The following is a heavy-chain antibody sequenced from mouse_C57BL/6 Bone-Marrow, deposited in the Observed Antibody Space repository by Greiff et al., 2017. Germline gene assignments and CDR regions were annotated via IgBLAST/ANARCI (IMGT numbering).Heavy chain of an antibody. J-gene: IGHJ3*01. CDR1: GFNIKDYY. CDR2: IDPEDGET. D-gene: IGHD1-1*01. V-gene: IGHV14-2*01. CDR3: AREGGYYGAY. Sequence: EVQLQQSGAELVKPGASVKLSCTASGFNIKDYYMHWVKQRTEQGLEWIGRIDPEDGETKYAPKFPGKATITADTSSNTAYLQLSSLTSEDTAVYYCAREGGYYGAYWGQGTLVTVSA.